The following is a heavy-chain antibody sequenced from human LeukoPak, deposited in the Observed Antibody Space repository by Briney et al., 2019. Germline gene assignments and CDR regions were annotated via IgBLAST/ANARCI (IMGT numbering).Heavy chain of an antibody. CDR3: ARVASSHWYFSRAKYYFDY. CDR2: IYYSGST. J-gene: IGHJ4*02. CDR1: GGSISSYY. Sequence: SETLSLTCTVSGGSISSYYWSWIRQPPGKGLEWIGYIYYSGSTNYNPSLKSRVTISVDTSKNQFSLRLTSVTAADTAVYYCARVASSHWYFSRAKYYFDYWGQGTLVTVSS. V-gene: IGHV4-59*12. D-gene: IGHD2-2*01.